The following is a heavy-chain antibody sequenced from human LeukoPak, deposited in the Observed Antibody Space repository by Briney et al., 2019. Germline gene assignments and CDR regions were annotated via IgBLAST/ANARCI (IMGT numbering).Heavy chain of an antibody. Sequence: GGSLRLPCAASGFTFSSYGMHWVRQAPGKGLEWVAVISYDGSNKYYADSVKGRFTISRDNSKNTLYLQMNSLRAEDTAVYYCAKDYVLYGMDVWGQGTTVTVSS. CDR3: AKDYVLYGMDV. J-gene: IGHJ6*02. V-gene: IGHV3-30*18. CDR2: ISYDGSNK. D-gene: IGHD3-10*02. CDR1: GFTFSSYG.